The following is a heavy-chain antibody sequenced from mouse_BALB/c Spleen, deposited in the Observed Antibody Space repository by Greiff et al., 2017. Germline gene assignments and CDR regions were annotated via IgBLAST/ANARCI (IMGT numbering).Heavy chain of an antibody. J-gene: IGHJ2*01. V-gene: IGHV1-7*01. Sequence: VKLQESGAELAKPGASVKMSCKASGYTFTSYWMHWVKQRPGQGLEWIGYINPSTGYTEYNQKFKDKATLTADKSSSTAYMQLSSLTSEDSAVYYCARRFITTVYFDYWGQGTTLTVSS. CDR2: INPSTGYT. CDR3: ARRFITTVYFDY. D-gene: IGHD1-1*01. CDR1: GYTFTSYW.